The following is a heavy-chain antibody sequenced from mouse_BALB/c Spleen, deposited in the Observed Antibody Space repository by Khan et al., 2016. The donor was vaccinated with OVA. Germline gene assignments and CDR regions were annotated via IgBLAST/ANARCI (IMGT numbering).Heavy chain of an antibody. V-gene: IGHV1S135*01. CDR1: GYSFTNYY. Sequence: EVQLQQSGPELMKPGASVKISCKASGYSFTNYYIHWVKQSHGPSLEWLGYIDPFNGGTTYNQKFKGTAKLTVDKSSSTAYMHLNNLTSEDSAVYYCTRLGTTGWFTYWGQGTLVTVSA. J-gene: IGHJ3*01. D-gene: IGHD2-13*01. CDR3: TRLGTTGWFTY. CDR2: IDPFNGGT.